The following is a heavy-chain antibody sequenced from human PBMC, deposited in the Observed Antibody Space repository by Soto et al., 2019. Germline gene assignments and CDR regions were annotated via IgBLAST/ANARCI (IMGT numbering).Heavy chain of an antibody. D-gene: IGHD2-15*01. CDR2: IIPILGIA. CDR1: GGTFSSYT. J-gene: IGHJ5*02. V-gene: IGHV1-69*02. Sequence: QVQLVQSGAEVKKPGSSVKVSCKASGGTFSSYTISWVRQAPGQGLEWMGRIIPILGIANYAQKFQGRVTITADKSTSTAYMELSSLRSEDTAVYYCARGPCSGGSCYLDWFDPWGQGTLVTVSS. CDR3: ARGPCSGGSCYLDWFDP.